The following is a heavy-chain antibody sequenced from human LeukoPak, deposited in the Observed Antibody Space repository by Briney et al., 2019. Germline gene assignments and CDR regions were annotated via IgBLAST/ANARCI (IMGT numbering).Heavy chain of an antibody. Sequence: GGSLRLSCAASGFTFSSYAMHWVRQAPGKGLEWVAVISYDGSNKYYADSVKGRFTISRDNSKNTLYLQMNSLRAEDTAVYYCARDVSPTGGGYFDYWGQGTLVTVSS. J-gene: IGHJ4*02. D-gene: IGHD2-15*01. V-gene: IGHV3-30-3*01. CDR1: GFTFSSYA. CDR3: ARDVSPTGGGYFDY. CDR2: ISYDGSNK.